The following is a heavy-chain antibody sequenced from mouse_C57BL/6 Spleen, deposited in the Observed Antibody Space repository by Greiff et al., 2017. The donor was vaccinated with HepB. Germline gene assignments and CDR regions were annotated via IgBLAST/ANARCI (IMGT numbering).Heavy chain of an antibody. CDR1: GFTFNPYA. CDR2: LRSNSSNYAT. J-gene: IGHJ3*01. V-gene: IGHV10-3*01. D-gene: IGHD1-1*01. Sequence: GGGLVPPNGSLKLSCAASGFTFNPYAMHWVRPAPGKGLEWVARLRSNSSNYATYYADSVKDRFTISRDDSQNMLYLQMNNLKTEDTAMYYCVRDLYYYGSSSFCAYWGQGTLVTVSA. CDR3: VRDLYYYGSSSFCAY.